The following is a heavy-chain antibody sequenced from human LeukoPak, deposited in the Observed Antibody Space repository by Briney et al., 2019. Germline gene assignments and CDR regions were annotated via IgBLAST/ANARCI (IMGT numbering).Heavy chain of an antibody. D-gene: IGHD5-18*01. CDR2: ISSSGSTI. J-gene: IGHJ4*02. CDR1: GFTFSDYY. Sequence: GGSLRLSCAASGFTFSDYYMSWIRQAPGKGLEWVSYISSSGSTIYYADSVKGRFTISRDNAKNSLYLQMNSLRAEDTALYYCARVRWAGYSYGPGDDFDYWGQGTLVTVSS. V-gene: IGHV3-11*01. CDR3: ARVRWAGYSYGPGDDFDY.